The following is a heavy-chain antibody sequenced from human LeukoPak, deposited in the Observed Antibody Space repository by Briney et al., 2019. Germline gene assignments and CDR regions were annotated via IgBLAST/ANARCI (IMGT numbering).Heavy chain of an antibody. V-gene: IGHV6-1*01. Sequence: SQTLSLTCAISGDSVSSNSVAWNWIRQSPSRGLEWLGRTYYRSKWYNDYAASVKSRISVSPDTSKNQFSLQLSSVALEDTAVYYCVRGRLYVTGEHPHFFDYWGQGILVTVSS. D-gene: IGHD7-27*01. CDR2: TYYRSKWYN. CDR3: VRGRLYVTGEHPHFFDY. CDR1: GDSVSSNSVA. J-gene: IGHJ4*02.